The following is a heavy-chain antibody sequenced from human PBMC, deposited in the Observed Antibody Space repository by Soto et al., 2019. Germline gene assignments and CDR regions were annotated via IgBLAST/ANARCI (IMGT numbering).Heavy chain of an antibody. V-gene: IGHV3-7*01. CDR2: IKPDGSAK. Sequence: EEKLVQSGGGLVRPGGSLRLSCVGSGITFSNYWMNWVRQTPGKGLEWVANIKPDGSAKAYVDSVKGRFTVSRDNAKNSLYLQMNSLRAEDTAVYFCAAWDISNPWGQGTLVPVSS. CDR1: GITFSNYW. CDR3: AAWDISNP. J-gene: IGHJ5*02. D-gene: IGHD2-15*01.